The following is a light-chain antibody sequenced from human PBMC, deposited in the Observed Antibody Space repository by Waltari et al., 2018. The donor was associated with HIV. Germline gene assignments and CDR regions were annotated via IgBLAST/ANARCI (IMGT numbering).Light chain of an antibody. CDR1: RSDGGGYNY. J-gene: IGLJ2*01. Sequence: SALTQPASVSGSPGWSISIRCTGTRSDGGGYNYVAWYQQHPGKAPKLMSYDVNNRSSGDSQGLFGYKSGNTAPLNIPELRVYEEADLCCSSNASSSTRGVFGGGTKLTVL. V-gene: IGLV2-14*01. CDR2: DVN. CDR3: SSNASSSTRGV.